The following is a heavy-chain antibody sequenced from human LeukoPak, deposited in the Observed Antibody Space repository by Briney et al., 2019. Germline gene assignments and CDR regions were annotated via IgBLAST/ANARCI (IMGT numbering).Heavy chain of an antibody. J-gene: IGHJ2*01. V-gene: IGHV3-21*01. CDR3: ARVPSIAAAAYEDWYFDL. CDR2: ISSSSSYI. D-gene: IGHD6-13*01. CDR1: GFTFSAYS. Sequence: GGSLRLSCAASGFTFSAYSVTWVRQAPGKGLEWVSSISSSSSYIFYADSVEGRFTISRDNAKNSLYLQMNSLRAEDTAVYYCARVPSIAAAAYEDWYFDLWGRGTLVTVSS.